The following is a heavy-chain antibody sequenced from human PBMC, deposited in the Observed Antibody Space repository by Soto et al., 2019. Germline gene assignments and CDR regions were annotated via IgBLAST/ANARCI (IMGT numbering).Heavy chain of an antibody. CDR2: VSPFNYNT. CDR1: GYPFSSYV. J-gene: IGHJ5*02. V-gene: IGHV1-18*01. D-gene: IGHD6-25*01. CDR3: ARGGRRLGWFDP. Sequence: QAQLMQSRPEVKTPGASVKLSCKASGYPFSSYVITWVRQAPGQGLEWMGWVSPFNYNTNYAQKYQGRVTMTTDTTPNTAYMELRSLRSDDTAVYYCARGGRRLGWFDPWGQGTLVTVSS.